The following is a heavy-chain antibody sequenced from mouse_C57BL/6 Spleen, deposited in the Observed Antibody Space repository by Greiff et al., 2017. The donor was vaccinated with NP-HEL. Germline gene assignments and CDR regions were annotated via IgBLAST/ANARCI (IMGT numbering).Heavy chain of an antibody. D-gene: IGHD1-1*01. CDR2: INPSTGGT. CDR1: GYSFTGYY. V-gene: IGHV1-42*01. CDR3: ARQDTVVATDFDV. Sequence: EVQLQQSGPELVKPGASVKISCKASGYSFTGYYMSWVKQSPEKSLEWIGEINPSTGGTTYNQKFKAKATLTVDKSSSTAYMQLKSLTSEDSAVYYCARQDTVVATDFDVWGTGTTVTVSS. J-gene: IGHJ1*03.